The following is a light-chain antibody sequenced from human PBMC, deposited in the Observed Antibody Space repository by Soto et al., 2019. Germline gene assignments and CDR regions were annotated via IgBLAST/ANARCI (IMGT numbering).Light chain of an antibody. V-gene: IGKV2-30*01. CDR1: QSLVYSDGDTY. CDR2: RVS. Sequence: DVVMTQSPLSLPVTLGQPASISCRSSQSLVYSDGDTYLSWFQQRPGQSPRRLIYRVSNRDSGVLDRFSGSGSGTDFTLKISRVEAEDVGVYYCLQGTHWPPTFGQGTKVEIK. CDR3: LQGTHWPPT. J-gene: IGKJ1*01.